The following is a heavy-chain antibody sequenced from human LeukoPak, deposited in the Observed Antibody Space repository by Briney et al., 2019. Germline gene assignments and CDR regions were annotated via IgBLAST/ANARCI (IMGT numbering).Heavy chain of an antibody. D-gene: IGHD3-10*01. CDR1: GFTFSSYS. CDR3: AKDLFGEEGLLDY. Sequence: QSGGSLRLSCAASGFTFSSYSMNWVRQAPGKGLEWVAFIRFDGSNKYYADSVKGRFTISRDNFKNTLYLQMNSLRAEDTSMYYCAKDLFGEEGLLDYWGQGTLVTVSS. J-gene: IGHJ4*02. V-gene: IGHV3-30*02. CDR2: IRFDGSNK.